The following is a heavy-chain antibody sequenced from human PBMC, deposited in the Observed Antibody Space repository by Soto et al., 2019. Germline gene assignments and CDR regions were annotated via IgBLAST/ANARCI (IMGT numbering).Heavy chain of an antibody. CDR2: IIPIFGTA. CDR3: ASKYCSSTSCYMGSTYYYYGMDV. J-gene: IGHJ6*02. Sequence: GASVKVSCKASGGTFSSYAISWVRQAPGQGLEWMGGIIPIFGTANYAQKFQGRVTITADESTSTAYMELSSLRSEDTAVYYCASKYCSSTSCYMGSTYYYYGMDVWGQGTTVTVSS. CDR1: GGTFSSYA. D-gene: IGHD2-2*02. V-gene: IGHV1-69*13.